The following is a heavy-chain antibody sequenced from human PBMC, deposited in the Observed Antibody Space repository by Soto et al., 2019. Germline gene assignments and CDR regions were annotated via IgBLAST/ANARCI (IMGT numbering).Heavy chain of an antibody. D-gene: IGHD3-9*01. Sequence: GGSLRLSCAASGFTFSNAWMNWVRQAPGKGLEWVGRIKSKTDGGTTDYAAPVKGRFTISSDDSKNTLYLQMNSLETEDTAVYYCTTDDLYYDILTGFYNGPDYYYYCMDFWGPGITVTVFS. CDR1: GFTFSNAW. V-gene: IGHV3-15*07. CDR2: IKSKTDGGTT. J-gene: IGHJ6*02. CDR3: TTDDLYYDILTGFYNGPDYYYYCMDF.